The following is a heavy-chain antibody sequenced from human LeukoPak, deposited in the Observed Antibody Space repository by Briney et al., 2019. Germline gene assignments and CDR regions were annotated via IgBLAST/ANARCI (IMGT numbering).Heavy chain of an antibody. J-gene: IGHJ4*02. CDR3: ARGLRFLEWLLYGGYYFDY. Sequence: SETLSLTCTVSGGSISSSSYYWGWIRQPPGKGLEWIGSIYYSGSTNYNPSLKSRVTISVDMSKKQFSLKLSPVTAADTAVYYCARGLRFLEWLLYGGYYFDYWGQGTLVTVSS. CDR1: GGSISSSSYY. D-gene: IGHD3-3*01. CDR2: IYYSGST. V-gene: IGHV4-39*07.